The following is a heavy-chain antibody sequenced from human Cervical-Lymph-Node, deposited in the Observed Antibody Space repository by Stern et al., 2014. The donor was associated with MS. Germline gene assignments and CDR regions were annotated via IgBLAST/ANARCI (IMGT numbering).Heavy chain of an antibody. CDR1: GGSLNGYY. Sequence: QVQLQQWGAGLLKPSETLSLTCAVSGGSLNGYYWSWIRQPPGTGLEWLGEIYDRGSPDYNPSLKSRLTMSLDTSPTLFSLKLASVTAADTAVYYCARSGVAVRDFDYWGQGTLVAVSS. CDR2: IYDRGSP. D-gene: IGHD6-19*01. J-gene: IGHJ4*02. V-gene: IGHV4-34*01. CDR3: ARSGVAVRDFDY.